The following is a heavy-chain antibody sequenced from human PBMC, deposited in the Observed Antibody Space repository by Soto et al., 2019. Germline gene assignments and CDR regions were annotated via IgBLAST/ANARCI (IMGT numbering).Heavy chain of an antibody. CDR1: GGSISSSSYY. CDR2: IYYSGST. J-gene: IGHJ4*02. V-gene: IGHV4-61*05. D-gene: IGHD6-19*01. Sequence: SETLSLTCTVSGGSISSSSYYWGWIRQPPGKGLEWIGNIYYSGSTNYNPSLKSRVTISVDMSKNQFSLKLTSVTAADTAVYYCAREDYRSGCDSWGQGTLVTVSS. CDR3: AREDYRSGCDS.